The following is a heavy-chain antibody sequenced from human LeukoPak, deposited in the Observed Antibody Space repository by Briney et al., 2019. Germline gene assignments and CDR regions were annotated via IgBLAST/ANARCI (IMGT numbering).Heavy chain of an antibody. V-gene: IGHV3-48*02. J-gene: IGHJ4*02. CDR2: ISSSSDSI. Sequence: GGSLRLSCAASGFTFSSYGMNWLRQAPGKRLEWVSYISSSSDSIYFADSVKGRFTISRDNAENSLYLQMNSLRDEDTAVYYCARAMRSGYHYWGQGTLVTVSS. CDR3: ARAMRSGYHY. D-gene: IGHD5-12*01. CDR1: GFTFSSYG.